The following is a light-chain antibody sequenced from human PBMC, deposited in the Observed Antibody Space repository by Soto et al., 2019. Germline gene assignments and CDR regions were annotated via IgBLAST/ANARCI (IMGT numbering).Light chain of an antibody. Sequence: EIVMTQSPATLSVSPGERDTLSCRASQSVSSNLAWYQLRPGQAPRLLIYGASPRATAIPARFSGSVSGTEFTLTIRSLQSEDFAVYSCQQYNNWPPVYTFGQGTKLEI. CDR2: GAS. CDR1: QSVSSN. CDR3: QQYNNWPPVYT. V-gene: IGKV3-15*01. J-gene: IGKJ2*01.